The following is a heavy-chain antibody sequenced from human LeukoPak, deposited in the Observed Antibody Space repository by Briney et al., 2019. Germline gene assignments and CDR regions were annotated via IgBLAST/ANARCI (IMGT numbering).Heavy chain of an antibody. Sequence: SQTLSLTCAISGDIVSSNSVTWNWIRQSPSRGLEWLGRTYYRSTWYNDYAVSVRGRITVNPDTTKNQFSLHLDSVTPEDTAVYYCARRLTQYDCFDPWGQGILVTVSS. CDR1: GDIVSSNSVT. D-gene: IGHD2-2*01. CDR3: ARRLTQYDCFDP. CDR2: TYYRSTWYN. V-gene: IGHV6-1*01. J-gene: IGHJ5*02.